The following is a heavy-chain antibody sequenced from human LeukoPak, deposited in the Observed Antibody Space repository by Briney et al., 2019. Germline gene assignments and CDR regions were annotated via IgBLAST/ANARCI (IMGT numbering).Heavy chain of an antibody. CDR2: IIPIFGTA. V-gene: IGHV1-69*01. D-gene: IGHD3-10*01. Sequence: SVKVSCKASGVTFSSYDISWVRQAPGQGLEWMGEIIPIFGTANYAQKFQGRVTITADESTSTAYMELSSLRSEDTAVYYCARGLEWFGEFYYGMDVWGKGTTVTVSS. J-gene: IGHJ6*04. CDR3: ARGLEWFGEFYYGMDV. CDR1: GVTFSSYD.